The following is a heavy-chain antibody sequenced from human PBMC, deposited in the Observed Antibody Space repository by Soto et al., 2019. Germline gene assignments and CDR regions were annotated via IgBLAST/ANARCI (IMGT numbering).Heavy chain of an antibody. Sequence: ASVKVSCKASGGTFSSYAISWVRQAPGQGLEWMGGIIPIFGTANYAQKFQGRVTITADKSTSTAYMELSSLRSEDTAVYYCARAVTAMVLRHYGMDVWGQGTTVTVSS. CDR1: GGTFSSYA. J-gene: IGHJ6*02. CDR3: ARAVTAMVLRHYGMDV. CDR2: IIPIFGTA. D-gene: IGHD5-18*01. V-gene: IGHV1-69*06.